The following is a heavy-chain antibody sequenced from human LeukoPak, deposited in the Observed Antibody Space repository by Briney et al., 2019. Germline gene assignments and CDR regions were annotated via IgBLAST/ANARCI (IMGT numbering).Heavy chain of an antibody. CDR2: IRYDGSNK. Sequence: GGSLRLSCAASGFTFSSYGMHWVRQAPGKGLEWVAFIRYDGSNKYYADSVKGRFTISRDNSKNTLYLQMNSLRAEDTAVYYCARDRSMATRLWTPTDYWGQGTLVTVSS. J-gene: IGHJ4*02. D-gene: IGHD6-6*01. CDR1: GFTFSSYG. V-gene: IGHV3-30*02. CDR3: ARDRSMATRLWTPTDY.